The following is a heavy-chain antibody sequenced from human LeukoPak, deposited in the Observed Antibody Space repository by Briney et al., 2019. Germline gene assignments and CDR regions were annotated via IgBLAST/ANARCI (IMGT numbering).Heavy chain of an antibody. CDR3: ARGSPRVIDY. CDR2: INPTSGGQ. V-gene: IGHV1-2*02. CDR1: GYTFTGYY. D-gene: IGHD2-21*01. Sequence: SSVKVSCKASGYTFTGYYMHWVRQAPGQGLEWRGVINPTSGGQTYGQKFQGRVTMTRDTSISTAYMELSRLRSDDTAVYYCARGSPRVIDYWVPGTLVTVSS. J-gene: IGHJ4*02.